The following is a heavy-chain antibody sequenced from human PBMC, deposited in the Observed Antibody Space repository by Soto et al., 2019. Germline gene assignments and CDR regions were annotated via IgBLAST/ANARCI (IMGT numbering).Heavy chain of an antibody. CDR2: IYNSGST. CDR3: ARQYDNNIPTWFDP. V-gene: IGHV4-31*03. J-gene: IGHJ5*02. Sequence: QVQLQESGPGLVKPSQTLSLTCTVSGSSISSGGYYWSWIRQHPGKGLEWIGYIYNSGSTSYNPSLPSRINMSAATSKNPFSLRLPSVTAADTAVYYCARQYDNNIPTWFDPWGQGTLVTVSS. D-gene: IGHD1-1*01. CDR1: GSSISSGGYY.